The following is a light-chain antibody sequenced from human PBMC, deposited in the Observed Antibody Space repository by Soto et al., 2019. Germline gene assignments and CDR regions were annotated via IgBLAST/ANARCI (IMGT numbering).Light chain of an antibody. Sequence: SVLTQPPSASGTPGQRVTISCSGSSSNIGSNTVNWYQQRPGTAPKLLIRGDNQRPSGVPDRFSGSKSGTSASLAISGLQSEDEADDYCATWDDSLNGYVFGTGTKLTVL. CDR1: SSNIGSNT. CDR2: GDN. J-gene: IGLJ1*01. CDR3: ATWDDSLNGYV. V-gene: IGLV1-44*01.